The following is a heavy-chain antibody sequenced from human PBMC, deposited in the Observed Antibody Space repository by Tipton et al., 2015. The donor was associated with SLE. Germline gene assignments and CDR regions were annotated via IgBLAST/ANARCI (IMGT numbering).Heavy chain of an antibody. V-gene: IGHV4-59*11. D-gene: IGHD3-22*01. CDR1: GASISSHY. CDR2: IYYSGST. J-gene: IGHJ4*02. CDR3: ARGGDSSGYYYTFPFDY. Sequence: LRLSCTVSGASISSHYWSWIRQPPGKGLEWIGYIYYSGSTNYNPSLKSRVTISVDTSKNQFSLKLNSVTAADTAVYYCARGGDSSGYYYTFPFDYWGQGTLVTVSS.